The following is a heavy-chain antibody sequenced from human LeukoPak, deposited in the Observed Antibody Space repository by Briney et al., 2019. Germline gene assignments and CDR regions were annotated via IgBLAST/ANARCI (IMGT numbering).Heavy chain of an antibody. Sequence: GSVKVSCKASGYTFTGYYMHWVRQAPGQGLEWMACINPNSGGTYSAQKYQGGVTMTRDTSISTAYMELSRLRPDDTAVYYCARALSNLLVDYFDYWGQGALVTVSS. CDR3: ARALSNLLVDYFDY. J-gene: IGHJ4*02. V-gene: IGHV1-2*02. CDR2: INPNSGGT. D-gene: IGHD4-11*01. CDR1: GYTFTGYY.